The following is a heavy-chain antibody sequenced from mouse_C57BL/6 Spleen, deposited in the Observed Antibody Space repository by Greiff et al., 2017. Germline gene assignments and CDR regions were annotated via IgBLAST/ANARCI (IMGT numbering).Heavy chain of an antibody. CDR3: ARKVTGTDYAMDY. CDR1: GFSLTSYG. Sequence: VQLVESGPGLVQPSQSLSITCTVSGFSLTSYGVHWVRQSPGKGLEWLGVIWSGGSTDYNAAFISRLSISKDNSKSQVFFKMNSLQADDTAIYYCARKVTGTDYAMDYWGQGTSVTVSS. D-gene: IGHD4-1*01. J-gene: IGHJ4*01. V-gene: IGHV2-2*01. CDR2: IWSGGST.